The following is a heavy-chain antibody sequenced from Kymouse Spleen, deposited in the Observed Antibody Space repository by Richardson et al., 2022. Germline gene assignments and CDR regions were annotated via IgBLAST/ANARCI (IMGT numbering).Heavy chain of an antibody. D-gene: IGHD3-10*01. CDR2: ISSSSSYI. V-gene: IGHV3-21*03. J-gene: IGHJ5*02. CDR1: GFTFSSYS. CDR3: ARVITMVRGVIIHNWFDP. Sequence: EVQLVESGGGLVKPGGSLRLSCAASGFTFSSYSMNWVRQAPGKGLEWVSSISSSSSYIYYADSVKGRFTISRDNAKNSLYLQMNSLRAEDTAVYYCARVITMVRGVIIHNWFDPWGQGTLVTVSS.